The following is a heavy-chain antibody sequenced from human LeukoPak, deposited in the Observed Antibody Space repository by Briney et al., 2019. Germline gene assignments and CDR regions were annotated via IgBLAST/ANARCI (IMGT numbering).Heavy chain of an antibody. CDR1: GFTFDDYA. CDR2: ISWNCGSI. J-gene: IGHJ4*02. CDR3: AKLYYYDSSGYHYYFDY. V-gene: IGHV3-9*01. D-gene: IGHD3-22*01. Sequence: GGSLRLSCAASGFTFDDYAMQWVRQAPGKGLEWVSGISWNCGSIGYADSVKGRFTISRDNAKNSLYLQMNSLRADDTALYYCAKLYYYDSSGYHYYFDYWGQGTLVTVSS.